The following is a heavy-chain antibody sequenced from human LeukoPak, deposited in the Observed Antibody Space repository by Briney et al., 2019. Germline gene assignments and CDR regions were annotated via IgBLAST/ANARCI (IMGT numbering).Heavy chain of an antibody. D-gene: IGHD1-26*01. CDR3: ARTGATTGIAFDI. CDR2: ISSSSSYI. V-gene: IGHV3-21*01. CDR1: GFTFSSYS. Sequence: GGSLRLSCAASGFTFSSYSMNWVRQAPGKGLEWVSSISSSSSYIYYADSVKGRFTISRDNVKNSLYLQMNSLRAEDTAVYYCARTGATTGIAFDIWGQGTMVTVSS. J-gene: IGHJ3*02.